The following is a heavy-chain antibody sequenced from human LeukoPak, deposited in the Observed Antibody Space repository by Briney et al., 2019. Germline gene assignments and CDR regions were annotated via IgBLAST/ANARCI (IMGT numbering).Heavy chain of an antibody. V-gene: IGHV1-2*03. Sequence: LGSSVKVSCKASGYTFTGYYMHWVRQAPGQGLEWMGWINPNSGGTNYAQKFQGRVTMTRDTSISTAYMELSRLRSDDTAVYYCARDQGYDSSGYYYYQFDYWGQGTLVTVSS. CDR1: GYTFTGYY. J-gene: IGHJ4*02. D-gene: IGHD3-22*01. CDR3: ARDQGYDSSGYYYYQFDY. CDR2: INPNSGGT.